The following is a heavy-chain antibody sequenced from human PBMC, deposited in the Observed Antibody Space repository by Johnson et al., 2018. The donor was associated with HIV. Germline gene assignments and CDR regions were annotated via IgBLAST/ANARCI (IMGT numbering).Heavy chain of an antibody. J-gene: IGHJ3*02. D-gene: IGHD2-21*01. CDR1: GFTFSSYS. V-gene: IGHV3-48*04. CDR3: ARGGPFHAFDI. Sequence: MLLVESGGGLVQPGGSLRLSCAASGFTFSSYSMNWVRQAPGKGLEWVSYISSSSSTIYYADSVKGRFTISRDNAKNTLFLQMNSLRAEDTAMYFCARGGPFHAFDIWGHGTTVTVSS. CDR2: ISSSSSTI.